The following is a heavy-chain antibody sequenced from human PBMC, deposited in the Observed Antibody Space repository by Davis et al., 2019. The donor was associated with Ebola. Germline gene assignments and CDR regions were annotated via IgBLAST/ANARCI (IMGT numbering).Heavy chain of an antibody. CDR1: GFNFSSYE. CDR2: ISTSGDLI. CDR3: ARGLPFDP. J-gene: IGHJ5*02. Sequence: GESLKISCAASGFNFSSYEMNWVRQAPGKGLEWVSYISTSGDLIFYADSVKGRFTISRDNAKNSLYLQMNSLRAEDTAVYYCARGLPFDPWGQGTLVTVSS. V-gene: IGHV3-48*03.